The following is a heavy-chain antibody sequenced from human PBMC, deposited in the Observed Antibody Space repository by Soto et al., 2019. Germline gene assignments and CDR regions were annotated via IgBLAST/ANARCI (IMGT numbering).Heavy chain of an antibody. D-gene: IGHD2-8*01. Sequence: QVQLVESGGGVVQPGGSLRLSCAASGFSLSGYGMHWVRQAPGKGLEWVAVIWYDGSNKYYADSVKGRFTISRDNSKNTLYLQKNSLRVEDKAVYYCARDVCTIYWYFHLWGRGPLVPVSS. V-gene: IGHV3-33*01. CDR1: GFSLSGYG. J-gene: IGHJ2*01. CDR3: ARDVCTIYWYFHL. CDR2: IWYDGSNK.